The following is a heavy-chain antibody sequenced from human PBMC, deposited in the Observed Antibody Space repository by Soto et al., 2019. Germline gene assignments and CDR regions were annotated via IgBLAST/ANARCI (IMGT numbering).Heavy chain of an antibody. D-gene: IGHD5-18*01. CDR3: AKATGYSYVPYYYYYGMDV. CDR1: GFTFSSYG. CDR2: ISYDGSNK. J-gene: IGHJ6*02. Sequence: QVQLVESGGGVVQPGRSLRLSCAASGFTFSSYGMHWVRQAPGKGLEWVAVISYDGSNKYYADSVKGRSTISRDNSKNTLYLQMNSLRAEDTAVYYCAKATGYSYVPYYYYYGMDVWGQGTTVTVSS. V-gene: IGHV3-30*18.